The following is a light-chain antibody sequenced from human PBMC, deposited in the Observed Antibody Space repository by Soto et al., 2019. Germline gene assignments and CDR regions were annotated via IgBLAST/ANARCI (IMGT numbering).Light chain of an antibody. V-gene: IGLV2-14*01. Sequence: QSALTQPASVSGSPGQSITISCTGTSSDVGGYNYVSWYQQHTGKAPKLMIYEVSNRHSGVSNRFSGSKSGNTASLTISGSQAEDEADYYCSSYTSSSTLVFGGVPKLTVL. CDR3: SSYTSSSTLV. CDR1: SSDVGGYNY. J-gene: IGLJ3*02. CDR2: EVS.